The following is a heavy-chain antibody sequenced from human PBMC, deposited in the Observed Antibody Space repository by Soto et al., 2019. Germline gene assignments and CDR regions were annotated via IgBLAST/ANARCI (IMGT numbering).Heavy chain of an antibody. D-gene: IGHD3-16*01. J-gene: IGHJ5*02. Sequence: SETLSLTCSASGGSITSSSHFWGWVRQPPGKVLEWIGTIYFTGNTYYTPSLKSRLTMSIDTSKNEFSLRLNSVTAADTAVYYCAGQTFTRAAASYGRSNWFDPWGPGTRVTVSS. CDR2: IYFTGNT. CDR1: GGSITSSSHF. CDR3: AGQTFTRAAASYGRSNWFDP. V-gene: IGHV4-39*01.